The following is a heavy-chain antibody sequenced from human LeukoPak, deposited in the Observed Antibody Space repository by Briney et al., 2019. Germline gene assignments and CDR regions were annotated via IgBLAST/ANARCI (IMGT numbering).Heavy chain of an antibody. CDR2: ISYDGSNK. CDR1: GFTFSSYG. D-gene: IGHD3-3*01. Sequence: GGSLRLSCAASGFTFSSYGMHWVRQAPGKGLEWVAVISYDGSNKYYADSVKGRFTISRDNSKNTLYLQMNSLRAEDTAVYYCAKDGHYDFWSGYYKIDHWGQGTLVTVSS. CDR3: AKDGHYDFWSGYYKIDH. V-gene: IGHV3-30*18. J-gene: IGHJ4*02.